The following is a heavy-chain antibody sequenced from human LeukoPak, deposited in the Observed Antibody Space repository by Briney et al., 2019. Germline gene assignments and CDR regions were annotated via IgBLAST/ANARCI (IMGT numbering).Heavy chain of an antibody. CDR1: GGTFSSYA. Sequence: SSVKVSCKASGGTFSSYAMSWVRQAPGQGLEWMGRIIPIFGIANYAQKFQGRVTITADKSTSTAYMELSSLRSEDTAVYYCARDTAMAPEDYYYGMDVWGQGTTVTVSS. V-gene: IGHV1-69*04. CDR3: ARDTAMAPEDYYYGMDV. CDR2: IIPIFGIA. D-gene: IGHD5-18*01. J-gene: IGHJ6*02.